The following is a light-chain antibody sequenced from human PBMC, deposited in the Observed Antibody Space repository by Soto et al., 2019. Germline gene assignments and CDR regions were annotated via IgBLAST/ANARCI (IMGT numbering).Light chain of an antibody. CDR1: QSISTH. J-gene: IGKJ4*01. Sequence: DIQMTQSPSSLSASVGDRVTITCRASQSISTHLNWYQQKPGKAPNLLIYAASSLQSGVPSRFSGSGSGTDFTLTIRSLQPEDFATYFCQQSYITPAGFGGGTKVEIK. CDR3: QQSYITPAG. V-gene: IGKV1-39*01. CDR2: AAS.